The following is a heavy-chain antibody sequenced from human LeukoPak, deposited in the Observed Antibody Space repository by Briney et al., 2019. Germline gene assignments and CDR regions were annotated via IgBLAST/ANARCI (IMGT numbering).Heavy chain of an antibody. J-gene: IGHJ5*02. CDR2: ISWNSGSI. Sequence: GGSLRLSCAASGFTFDDYAMHWVRQAPGKGLEWVSGISWNSGSIGYADSVKGRFTISRDNAKNTLYLQMNSLRAEDTAVYYCARESGIAAALDLWGQGTLVTVSS. CDR1: GFTFDDYA. D-gene: IGHD6-13*01. V-gene: IGHV3-9*01. CDR3: ARESGIAAALDL.